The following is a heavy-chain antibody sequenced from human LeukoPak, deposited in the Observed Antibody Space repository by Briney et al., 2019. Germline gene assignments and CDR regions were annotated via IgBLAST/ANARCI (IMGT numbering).Heavy chain of an antibody. CDR1: GGSFSGYY. Sequence: PSETLSLTCAVYGGSFSGYYWSWVRQPPGKGLEWIGEINHSGSTNYNPSLKSRLTISVDTSKNQFSLKLSSVTAADTAVYYCARTPWPDGGNDYWGQGTLVTVSS. CDR2: INHSGST. J-gene: IGHJ4*02. CDR3: ARTPWPDGGNDY. V-gene: IGHV4-34*01. D-gene: IGHD2-15*01.